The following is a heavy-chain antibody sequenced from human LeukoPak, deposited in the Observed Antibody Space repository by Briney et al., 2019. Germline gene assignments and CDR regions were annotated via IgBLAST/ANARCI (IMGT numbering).Heavy chain of an antibody. J-gene: IGHJ6*03. Sequence: SETLSLTCTVSGGSISSTFYYWGWIRQPPGKGLEWIGSINYSGSTYYNPSLKSRITIPVDTSKNQFSLKLSSVTAADTAVYYCAREGRKSRGIDIVRKKERGYYYMDVWGKGTTVTVSS. CDR3: AREGRKSRGIDIVRKKERGYYYMDV. CDR1: GGSISSTFYY. V-gene: IGHV4-39*02. CDR2: INYSGST. D-gene: IGHD2-15*01.